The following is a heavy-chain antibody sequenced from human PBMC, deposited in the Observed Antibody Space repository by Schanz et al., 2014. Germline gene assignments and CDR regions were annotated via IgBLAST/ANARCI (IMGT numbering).Heavy chain of an antibody. D-gene: IGHD2-2*01. CDR1: GFSFTTYA. CDR2: ISSGGGST. CDR3: ARVKYCTITRCYRTETEGIYYMDV. J-gene: IGHJ6*03. Sequence: EVQLLESGGGLVQPGGSLRLSCASSGFSFTTYAMSWVRQAPGKGLEWVSSISSGGGSTYYADSVKGRFTISRDNSKNTLYLRMKSLRAEDTAVYYCARVKYCTITRCYRTETEGIYYMDVWGKGTTVTVSS. V-gene: IGHV3-23*01.